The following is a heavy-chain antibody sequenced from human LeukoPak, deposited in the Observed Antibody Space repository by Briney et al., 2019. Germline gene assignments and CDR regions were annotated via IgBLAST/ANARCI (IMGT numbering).Heavy chain of an antibody. D-gene: IGHD2-15*01. Sequence: GGSLRLSCAASGFTFSSYAMHWVRQAPGKGLEWVAVISYDGSNKYYADSVKGRFTISRDNSKNTPYLQMNSLRAEDTAVYYCARRGSRGNYFDYWGQGTLVTVSS. CDR2: ISYDGSNK. V-gene: IGHV3-30*01. J-gene: IGHJ4*02. CDR1: GFTFSSYA. CDR3: ARRGSRGNYFDY.